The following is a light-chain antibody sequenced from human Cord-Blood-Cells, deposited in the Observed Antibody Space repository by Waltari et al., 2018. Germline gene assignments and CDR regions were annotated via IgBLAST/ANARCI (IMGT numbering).Light chain of an antibody. CDR2: AAS. J-gene: IGKJ2*02. Sequence: DIHMTQSPSSLSASPGDRVTITCRASQSISSHLNWYQQKPGKAPKLLIYAASSLQSGVPSRFSGSGSGTDFTLTISSLQPEDFATYYCQQSYSTLWGTFGQGTKLGSN. V-gene: IGKV1-39*01. CDR3: QQSYSTLWGT. CDR1: QSISSH.